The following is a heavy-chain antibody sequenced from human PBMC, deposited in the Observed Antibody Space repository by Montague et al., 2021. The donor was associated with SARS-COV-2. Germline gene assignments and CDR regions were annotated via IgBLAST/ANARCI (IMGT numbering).Heavy chain of an antibody. D-gene: IGHD3-22*01. V-gene: IGHV4-34*01. J-gene: IGHJ4*02. Sequence: SETLSLTCAVYGGSFIGYYWSWIRQPPGQGLEWFGDINHSGSTNYNPSLKSRVSISVDTSKNQFSLKLRSVTAADTAVYYCARAIVDVTMIIVVMTGVEHYFDFWGQGTLVTVSS. CDR3: ARAIVDVTMIIVVMTGVEHYFDF. CDR1: GGSFIGYY. CDR2: INHSGST.